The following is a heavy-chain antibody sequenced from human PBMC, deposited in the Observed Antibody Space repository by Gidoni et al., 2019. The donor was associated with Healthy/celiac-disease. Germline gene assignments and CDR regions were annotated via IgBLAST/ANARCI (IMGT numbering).Heavy chain of an antibody. Sequence: EVQLVQSGAEVKKLGESLKISCKGSGYSFTSYWIGWVRQMPGKGLEWMGIIYPGDSDTSYSPSFQGQVTISADKSISTAYLQWSSLKASDTAMYYCARLSYYYDSSGYYYGTRSGFDYWGQGTLVTVSS. J-gene: IGHJ4*02. CDR1: GYSFTSYW. CDR2: IYPGDSDT. CDR3: ARLSYYYDSSGYYYGTRSGFDY. V-gene: IGHV5-51*01. D-gene: IGHD3-22*01.